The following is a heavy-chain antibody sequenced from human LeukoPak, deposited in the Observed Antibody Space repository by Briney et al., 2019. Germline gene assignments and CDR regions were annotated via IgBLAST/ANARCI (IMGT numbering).Heavy chain of an antibody. CDR2: MYYSGST. CDR1: GGSIRSSSYY. V-gene: IGHV4-39*01. Sequence: SETLSLTCTVSGGSIRSSSYYRGWIRQPPGKGLEWIGSMYYSGSTYYNPSLKSRVTISVDTSKNQFSLKLSSVTAADTAVYYCARTSYYYDSSGYYYDYWGQGTLVTVSS. J-gene: IGHJ4*02. D-gene: IGHD3-22*01. CDR3: ARTSYYYDSSGYYYDY.